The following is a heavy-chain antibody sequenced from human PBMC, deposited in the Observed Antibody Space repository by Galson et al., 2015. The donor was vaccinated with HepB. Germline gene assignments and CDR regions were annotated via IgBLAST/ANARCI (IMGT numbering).Heavy chain of an antibody. Sequence: SVKVSCKASGYTFTSYDIDWVRQATGQGLEWMGWMNPNSGNTGYAQKFQGRVTMTRNTSISTAYMELSSLRSEDTAVYYCARSSSSWYYYYYYGMDVWGQGTTVTVSS. V-gene: IGHV1-8*01. CDR2: MNPNSGNT. CDR1: GYTFTSYD. CDR3: ARSSSSWYYYYYYGMDV. D-gene: IGHD6-13*01. J-gene: IGHJ6*02.